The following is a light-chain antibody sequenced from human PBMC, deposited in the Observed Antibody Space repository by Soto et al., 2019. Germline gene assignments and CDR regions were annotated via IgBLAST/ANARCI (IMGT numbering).Light chain of an antibody. Sequence: QTPLTQLEPVSGSPGQSISISCTGTIRDLGGYKYVSWYQQHPGKAPKLMIYEVSNRPSGVSSRFSGSKSGNTASLTISGLQAEDEADYYCSSYTSSSTLVFGTGTKVTVL. CDR3: SSYTSSSTLV. V-gene: IGLV2-14*01. CDR1: IRDLGGYKY. CDR2: EVS. J-gene: IGLJ1*01.